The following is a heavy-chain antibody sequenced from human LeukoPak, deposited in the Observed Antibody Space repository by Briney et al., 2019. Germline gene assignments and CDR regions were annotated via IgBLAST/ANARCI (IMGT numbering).Heavy chain of an antibody. J-gene: IGHJ4*02. CDR2: MSVGSGLI. CDR1: GFIFSRYS. Sequence: GGSLRLPCAASGFIFSRYSMNWVRQAPGKGLEWVASMSVGSGLIYYAESVRGRFTVSRDNAKNSLYLQMKSLRADDTAVYYCAREFEGTASGAGYWGQGTLVTVSS. D-gene: IGHD3-16*01. CDR3: AREFEGTASGAGY. V-gene: IGHV3-21*01.